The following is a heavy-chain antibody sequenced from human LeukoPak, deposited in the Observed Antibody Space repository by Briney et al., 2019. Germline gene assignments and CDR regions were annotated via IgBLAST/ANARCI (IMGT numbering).Heavy chain of an antibody. CDR1: GYTFTGYY. CDR2: INPNSGGT. D-gene: IGHD1-1*01. J-gene: IGHJ4*02. Sequence: ASVKVSCKAYGYTFTGYYMHWVRQAPGQGLEWMGWINPNSGGTTYAQKFQDRVTMPRDTSISTAYMELSRLKSDDTAMYSCASPWRDKGLDYWGQGTLVTVSS. CDR3: ASPWRDKGLDY. V-gene: IGHV1-2*02.